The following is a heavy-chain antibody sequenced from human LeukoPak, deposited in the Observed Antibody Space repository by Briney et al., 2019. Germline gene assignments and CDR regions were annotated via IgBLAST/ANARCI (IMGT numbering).Heavy chain of an antibody. D-gene: IGHD3-10*01. V-gene: IGHV1-2*02. Sequence: ASVKVSFKASGYTFTGYYMHWVRQAPGQGLEWMGWINPNSGGTNYAQKFQGRVTMTRDTSISTAYMELSRLRSDDTAVYYCARDYWAYGSGSYYNADWFDPWGQGTLVTVSS. CDR1: GYTFTGYY. CDR2: INPNSGGT. J-gene: IGHJ5*02. CDR3: ARDYWAYGSGSYYNADWFDP.